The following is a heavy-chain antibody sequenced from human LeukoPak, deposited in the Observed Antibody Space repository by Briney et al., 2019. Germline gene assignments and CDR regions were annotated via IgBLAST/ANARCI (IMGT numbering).Heavy chain of an antibody. D-gene: IGHD2-15*01. CDR3: ERALRGFYFNY. CDR2: IKQDGSEK. CDR1: GFTFSTYW. Sequence: PGGSLRLSCAASGFTFSTYWMTWVRRAPGKGLEWVANIKQDGSEKYYVDSVKGRFTISRDNAKNSLYLQMISLRAEDTAVYYCERALRGFYFNYWGQGTLVTVSS. J-gene: IGHJ4*02. V-gene: IGHV3-7*02.